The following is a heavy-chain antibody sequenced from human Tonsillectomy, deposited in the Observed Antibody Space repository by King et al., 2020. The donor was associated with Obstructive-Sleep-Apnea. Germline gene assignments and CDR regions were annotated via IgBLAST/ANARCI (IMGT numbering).Heavy chain of an antibody. J-gene: IGHJ4*02. D-gene: IGHD1/OR15-1a*01. V-gene: IGHV1-8*01. CDR2: MNPNSGHT. CDR3: ARGTTIDY. CDR1: GYTFTSYD. Sequence: VQLVESGAELKKPGASVKVSCKASGYTFTSYDINWLRQATGQGLEWMGWMNPNSGHTGYAQKYQGRVTMTRDTSITTAYMELSSLRLEDTAVFYCARGTTIDYWGQGTLVTVSS.